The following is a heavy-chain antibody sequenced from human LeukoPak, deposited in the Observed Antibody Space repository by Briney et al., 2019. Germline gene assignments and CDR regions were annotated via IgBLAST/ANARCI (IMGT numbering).Heavy chain of an antibody. V-gene: IGHV1-69*13. CDR1: GGTFSSYA. J-gene: IGHJ3*02. D-gene: IGHD3-22*01. CDR3: ARGGYDSSGPYAFDI. Sequence: ASVKASCKASGGTFSSYAISWVRQAPGQGLEWMGGIIPIFGTANYAQKFQGRVTITADESTSTAYMELSSLRSEDTAVYYCARGGYDSSGPYAFDIWGQGTMVTVSS. CDR2: IIPIFGTA.